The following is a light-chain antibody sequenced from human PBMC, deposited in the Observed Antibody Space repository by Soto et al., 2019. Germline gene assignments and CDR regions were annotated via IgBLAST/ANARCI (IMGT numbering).Light chain of an antibody. CDR3: GSFAGSSNMV. J-gene: IGLJ2*01. CDR1: SSDVGGYDL. V-gene: IGLV2-8*01. Sequence: QSALTQPPSASGSPGQSVTISCTGTSSDVGGYDLVSWYQQHPDKAPKLVIYEVTKRPSGVPDRFSGSRSGNTASLTVSGLQAEYEADYYCGSFAGSSNMVFVGGTKLTVL. CDR2: EVT.